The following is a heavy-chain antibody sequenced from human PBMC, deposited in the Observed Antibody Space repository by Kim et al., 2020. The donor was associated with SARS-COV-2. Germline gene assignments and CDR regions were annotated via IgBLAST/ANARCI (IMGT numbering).Heavy chain of an antibody. CDR2: IYRGGTT. Sequence: GGSLRLSCAASGFSVTDNYMTWVRQAPGKGLEWVSVIYRGGTTYYRDSVKGRFTISRDNSKNMIYLQMNSLRTEDTAVYHCARGIETTKGGFDYWGQGTLVTVSS. CDR1: GFSVTDNY. CDR3: ARGIETTKGGFDY. D-gene: IGHD1-7*01. J-gene: IGHJ4*02. V-gene: IGHV3-53*01.